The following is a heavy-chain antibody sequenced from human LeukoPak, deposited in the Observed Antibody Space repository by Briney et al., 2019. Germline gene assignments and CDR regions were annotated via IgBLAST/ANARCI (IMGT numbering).Heavy chain of an antibody. V-gene: IGHV3-7*01. CDR3: ARDEGYSSH. CDR1: GFTFSSYW. D-gene: IGHD6-13*01. CDR2: IKQDGSEK. Sequence: GGSLRLSCAVSGFTFSSYWMSWVRQAPGKGLEWVANIKQDGSEKSHVDSVKGRFSISRDNAKHSLYLQMNSLGAEDTAVYYCARDEGYSSHWGQGTLVIVSS. J-gene: IGHJ4*02.